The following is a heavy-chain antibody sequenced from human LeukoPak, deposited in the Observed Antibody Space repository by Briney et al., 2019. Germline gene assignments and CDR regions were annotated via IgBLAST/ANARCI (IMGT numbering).Heavy chain of an antibody. CDR1: GGSISSSSYY. D-gene: IGHD2-15*01. J-gene: IGHJ3*02. CDR3: ARDTRYCSGGSCAI. Sequence: SETLSLTCTVSGGSISSSSYYWGWIRQPPAKGLEWIGSIYYSGSTYYNPSLKSRVTISVDTSKNQFSLKLSSVTAADTAVYYCARDTRYCSGGSCAIWGQGTMVTVSS. CDR2: IYYSGST. V-gene: IGHV4-39*07.